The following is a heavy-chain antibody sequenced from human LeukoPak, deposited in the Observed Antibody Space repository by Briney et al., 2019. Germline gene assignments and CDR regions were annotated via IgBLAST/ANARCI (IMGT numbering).Heavy chain of an antibody. Sequence: GGSLRLSCAASGFTFSNTWMSWVRQAPGKGLEWVGRIKSETDGGTTDYAAPVKGRFVISRDDSKNMLYLQMSGLKIEDTAVYYCSTAAALGWGQGTLVTVSS. J-gene: IGHJ4*02. D-gene: IGHD6-25*01. CDR2: IKSETDGGTT. V-gene: IGHV3-15*01. CDR1: GFTFSNTW. CDR3: STAAALG.